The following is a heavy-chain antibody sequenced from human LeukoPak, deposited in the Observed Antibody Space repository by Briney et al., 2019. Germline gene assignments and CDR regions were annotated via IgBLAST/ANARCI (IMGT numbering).Heavy chain of an antibody. V-gene: IGHV3-23*01. Sequence: GGSLRLSCAASGFTFRSYTMTWVRQAPGKGLEWVSTISGSGVGTDYADSAKGRFTVSRDNSRNTLYLQMNSLRAEDTALYYCAKGQSSSSSEWFDPWGQETLVTVSS. J-gene: IGHJ5*02. CDR1: GFTFRSYT. CDR2: ISGSGVGT. D-gene: IGHD2-2*01. CDR3: AKGQSSSSSEWFDP.